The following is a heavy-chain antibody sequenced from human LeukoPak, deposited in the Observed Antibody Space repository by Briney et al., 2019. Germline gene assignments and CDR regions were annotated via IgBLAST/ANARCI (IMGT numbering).Heavy chain of an antibody. CDR3: AKVGSPLGWYGSFDY. CDR1: GFSFSDYW. J-gene: IGHJ4*02. D-gene: IGHD6-19*01. Sequence: PGGSLRLSCVASGFSFSDYWMSWVRQAPGKGLEWVSAISGSGGSTYYADSVKGRFTISRDNSKNTLYLQMNSLRAEDTAVYYCAKVGSPLGWYGSFDYWGQGTLVTVSS. V-gene: IGHV3-23*01. CDR2: ISGSGGST.